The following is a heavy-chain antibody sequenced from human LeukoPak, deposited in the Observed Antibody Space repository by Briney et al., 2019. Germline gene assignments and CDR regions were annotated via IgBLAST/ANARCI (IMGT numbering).Heavy chain of an antibody. CDR1: GFTFSHYG. CDR3: AQLNTNWFDP. J-gene: IGHJ5*02. Sequence: PGGSLRLSCATSGFTFSHYGMHWVRQPPGRGLDWVAHIRYDESDKYYADSVKGRFTISRDISKNTVYLQMNSLRAEDTAVYYCAQLNTNWFDPWGQGTLVTVSS. CDR2: IRYDESDK. D-gene: IGHD5-18*01. V-gene: IGHV3-30*02.